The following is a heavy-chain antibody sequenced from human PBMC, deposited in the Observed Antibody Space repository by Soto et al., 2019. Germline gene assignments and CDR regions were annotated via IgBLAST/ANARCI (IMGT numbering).Heavy chain of an antibody. D-gene: IGHD5-12*01. J-gene: IGHJ4*02. Sequence: QVQLVQSGAEVKKPGSSVTVSCKASGGTFSSYAISWVRQAPGQGPEWMGGIIPIFGTANYAQKFQGRVTITADESTSNAYMERSSLGSEDTAVYYCPRGRDYSGYDLYYWGQGTLVTVSS. CDR1: GGTFSSYA. CDR2: IIPIFGTA. V-gene: IGHV1-69*12. CDR3: PRGRDYSGYDLYY.